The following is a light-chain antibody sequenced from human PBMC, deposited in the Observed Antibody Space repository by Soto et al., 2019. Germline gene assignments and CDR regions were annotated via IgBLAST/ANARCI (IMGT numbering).Light chain of an antibody. CDR2: GAS. CDR1: QRVSSSY. CDR3: QQYGSSLFT. J-gene: IGKJ3*01. Sequence: PGERATLSCRASQRVSSSYLAWYQQKPGQAPRLLIYGASSRATGIPDRFSGSGSGTDFTLTISRLEPEDFAVYYCQQYGSSLFTFGPGTKLDIK. V-gene: IGKV3-20*01.